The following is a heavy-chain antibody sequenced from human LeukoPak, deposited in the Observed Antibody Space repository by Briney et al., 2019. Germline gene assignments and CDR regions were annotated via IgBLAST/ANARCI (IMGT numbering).Heavy chain of an antibody. Sequence: SETLSLTCTVSGGSITSSSHYWGWIRQPPGKGLEWIGSIYYSGNTYNNPSLKSRVTISVDPSKNQFSLKLSSVTAADTAVYYCARRGTYYYDSSGYYAYWGQGTLVTVSS. J-gene: IGHJ4*02. V-gene: IGHV4-39*07. CDR3: ARRGTYYYDSSGYYAY. CDR1: GGSITSSSHY. D-gene: IGHD3-22*01. CDR2: IYYSGNT.